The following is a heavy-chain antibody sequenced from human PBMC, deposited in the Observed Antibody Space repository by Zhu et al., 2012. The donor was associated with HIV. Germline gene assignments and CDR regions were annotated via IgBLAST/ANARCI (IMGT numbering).Heavy chain of an antibody. CDR1: GGSISSGAYY. J-gene: IGHJ4*02. CDR2: IYYNGNT. CDR3: VRAGWIGDLLLR. Sequence: QVQLQESGPGLVKPSQTLSLTCTVSGGSISSGAYYWSWIRQPPGKGLEWIGYIYYNGNTYYNPSLKSRLTISVDTSKNQFSLKLSSVTAADTAVYYCVRAGWIGDLLLRWGQGTLVTVSS. V-gene: IGHV4-30-4*08. D-gene: IGHD1-26*01.